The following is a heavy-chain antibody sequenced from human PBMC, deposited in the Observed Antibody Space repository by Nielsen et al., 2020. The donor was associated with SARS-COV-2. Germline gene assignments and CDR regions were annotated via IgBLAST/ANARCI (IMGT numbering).Heavy chain of an antibody. CDR3: ARGAAWFDP. V-gene: IGHV4-31*03. CDR2: TSYDGNT. D-gene: IGHD2-15*01. CDR1: GDSITSGGSH. Sequence: SETLSLTCTVSGDSITSGGSHWSWIRHHPSRGLEWLGFTSYDGNTYSNPSLESRLIISVDTSENQFSLRLNSVTAAATAIYFCARGAAWFDPWGQGTRVTVSS. J-gene: IGHJ5*02.